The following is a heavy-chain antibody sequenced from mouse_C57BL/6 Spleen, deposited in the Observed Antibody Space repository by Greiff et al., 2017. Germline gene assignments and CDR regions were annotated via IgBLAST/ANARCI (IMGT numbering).Heavy chain of an antibody. V-gene: IGHV1-42*01. CDR3: ARGGRGYYFDY. J-gene: IGHJ2*01. Sequence: VQLKESGPELVKPGASVKISCKASGYSFTGYYMNWVKQSPEKSLEWIGEINPSTGGTTYNQKFKAKATLTVDKSSSTAYMQLKSLTSEDSAVYYCARGGRGYYFDYWGQGTTLTVSS. D-gene: IGHD3-3*01. CDR2: INPSTGGT. CDR1: GYSFTGYY.